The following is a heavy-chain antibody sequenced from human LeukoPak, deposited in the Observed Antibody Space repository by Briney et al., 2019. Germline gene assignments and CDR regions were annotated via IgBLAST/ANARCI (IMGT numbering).Heavy chain of an antibody. CDR2: IYSSGST. CDR1: GGSISNYY. CDR3: ARHYPPDYTFDY. D-gene: IGHD4-11*01. Sequence: SETLSLTCTVSGGSISNYYWSWIRQPPGRGLEWIGYIYSSGSTNYNPSLKSRVTISVDTPKSQLSLKLSSVTAADTAVYYCARHYPPDYTFDYWGQGTQVTVSS. J-gene: IGHJ4*02. V-gene: IGHV4-59*08.